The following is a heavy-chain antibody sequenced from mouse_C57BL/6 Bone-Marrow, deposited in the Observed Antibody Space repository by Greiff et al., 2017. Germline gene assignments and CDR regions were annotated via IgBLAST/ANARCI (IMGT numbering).Heavy chain of an antibody. J-gene: IGHJ4*01. V-gene: IGHV1-42*01. CDR2: LNPSTGGT. CDR1: GYSFTGYY. D-gene: IGHD2-14*01. CDR3: AREGVRQGDYAMDY. Sequence: VQLQQSGPELVKPGASVKISCKASGYSFTGYYLNWVKQSPDKSLAWIGELNPSTGGTTYNQKFKAKATLTVDKSSSTAYMQLKSLTSEDSAVYYCAREGVRQGDYAMDYWGQGTSVTVAA.